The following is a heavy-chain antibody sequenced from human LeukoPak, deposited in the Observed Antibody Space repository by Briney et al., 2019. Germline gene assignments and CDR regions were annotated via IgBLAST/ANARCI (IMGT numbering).Heavy chain of an antibody. CDR1: GFTFSSYG. CDR2: IWYDGSDK. CDR3: ARAGDAFDI. J-gene: IGHJ3*02. V-gene: IGHV3-33*01. Sequence: GGSLRLSCAASGFTFSSYGMHWVRQAPGKGLEWVAVIWYDGSDKYYTDSVKGRFTISRDNSKDTLYLQMNSLRAEDTATYYCARAGDAFDIWGQGTLVTVSS.